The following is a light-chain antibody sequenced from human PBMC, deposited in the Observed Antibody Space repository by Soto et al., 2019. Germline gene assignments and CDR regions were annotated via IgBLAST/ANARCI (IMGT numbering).Light chain of an antibody. CDR1: SSDVGYYNY. J-gene: IGLJ1*01. Sequence: QSALTQPASVSGSPGQSITISCTGTSSDVGYYNYVSWSQQHPGKAPKLMIYDVSYRPSGVSSRFSGPKSGNTASLTISGLQAEDEADYYCSSYTDTSTYVFGTGTKLTVL. V-gene: IGLV2-14*01. CDR2: DVS. CDR3: SSYTDTSTYV.